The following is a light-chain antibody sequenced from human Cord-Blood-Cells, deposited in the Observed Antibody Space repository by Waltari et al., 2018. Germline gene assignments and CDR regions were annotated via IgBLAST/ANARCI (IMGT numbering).Light chain of an antibody. Sequence: QSALTQPPSASGSPGQSVTISCTGTSSDVGGYNYVSWYQQHPGKAPKLMIYEVSKRPPGGPDRCSGSKSGNTASLTVSGLQAEDEADYYCSAYAGSNNLVFGGGTKLTVL. CDR1: SSDVGGYNY. CDR2: EVS. J-gene: IGLJ3*02. CDR3: SAYAGSNNLV. V-gene: IGLV2-8*01.